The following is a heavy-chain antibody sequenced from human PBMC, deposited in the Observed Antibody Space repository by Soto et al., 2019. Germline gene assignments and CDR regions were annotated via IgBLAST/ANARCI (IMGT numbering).Heavy chain of an antibody. CDR2: ISYDGSNK. CDR3: ARGAGIAVAGTSFDY. J-gene: IGHJ4*02. V-gene: IGHV3-30-3*01. D-gene: IGHD6-19*01. Sequence: QVQLVESGGGVVQPGRSLRLSCAASGFTFSSYTMHWVRQAPGKGLEWVALISYDGSNKYYADSVKGRFTISRDNSKNSRYLQMNSLRAEGTAVYYCARGAGIAVAGTSFDYWGQGTLVTVSS. CDR1: GFTFSSYT.